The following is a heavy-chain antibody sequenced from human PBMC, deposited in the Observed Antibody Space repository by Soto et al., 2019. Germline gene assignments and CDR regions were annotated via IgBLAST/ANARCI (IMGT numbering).Heavy chain of an antibody. J-gene: IGHJ4*02. CDR2: IIPILGIA. V-gene: IGHV1-69*02. Sequence: QVQLVQSGAEVKKPGSSVKVSCKASGGTFSSYTISWVRQAPGQGLEWMGRIIPILGIANYAQKFQGRVTIPADKSTSTAYMELSSLRSEDTAVYYCSTTPFAGGAWSFDYWGQGTLVTVSS. CDR1: GGTFSSYT. CDR3: STTPFAGGAWSFDY. D-gene: IGHD2-8*02.